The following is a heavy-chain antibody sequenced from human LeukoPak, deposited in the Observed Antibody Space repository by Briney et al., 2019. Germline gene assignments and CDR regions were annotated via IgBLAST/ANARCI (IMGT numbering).Heavy chain of an antibody. J-gene: IGHJ4*02. V-gene: IGHV4-34*01. CDR1: GGSFSGYY. CDR2: INHSGST. CDR3: ASDDSSGYYVY. D-gene: IGHD3-22*01. Sequence: SETLSLTCAVYGGSFSGYYWSWIRQPPGKGLEWIGEINHSGSTNYNPSLKSRVTTSVDTSKNQFSLKLSSVTAADTAVYYCASDDSSGYYVYWGQGTLVTVSS.